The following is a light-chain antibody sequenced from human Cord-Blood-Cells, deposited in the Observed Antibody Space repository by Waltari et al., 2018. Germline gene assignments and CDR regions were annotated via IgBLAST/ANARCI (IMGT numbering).Light chain of an antibody. Sequence: QSALTQPPSVSGSPGQSVTISCTGTISHVGSYNRVSWYQQPPGTAPKLIIYEVSNRPSGVPDRFSGSKSGNTASLTISGLQAEDEADYYCSSYTSSSTYVFGTGTKVTVL. CDR2: EVS. J-gene: IGLJ1*01. CDR3: SSYTSSSTYV. CDR1: ISHVGSYNR. V-gene: IGLV2-18*02.